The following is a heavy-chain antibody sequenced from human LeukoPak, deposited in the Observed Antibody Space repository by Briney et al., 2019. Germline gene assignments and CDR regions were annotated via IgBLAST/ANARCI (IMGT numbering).Heavy chain of an antibody. V-gene: IGHV4-59*08. CDR2: IYYSEST. D-gene: IGHD6-25*01. CDR1: GGSISSYY. CDR3: ARRPSGAGWFDP. J-gene: IGHJ5*02. Sequence: SETLSLTCTVSGGSISSYYWSWIRQPPGKGLEWIGYIYYSESTNYNPSLKSRVTISVDTSKNQFSLKLSSVTAADTAVYYCARRPSGAGWFDPWGQGTLVTVSS.